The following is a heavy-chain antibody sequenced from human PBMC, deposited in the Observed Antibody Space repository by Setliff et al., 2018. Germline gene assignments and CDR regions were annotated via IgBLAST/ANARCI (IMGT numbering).Heavy chain of an antibody. CDR1: GFTFSSYG. D-gene: IGHD3-10*01. CDR3: AKNGFGVVALGVNNWFDP. Sequence: AGGSLRLSCAASGFTFSSYGMHWVRQAPGKGLEWVAVIWYDGSNKYYADSVKGRFTISRDNSKNTLYLQMNSLRAEDTAVYYRAKNGFGVVALGVNNWFDPWGQGTLVTVSS. J-gene: IGHJ5*02. V-gene: IGHV3-33*06. CDR2: IWYDGSNK.